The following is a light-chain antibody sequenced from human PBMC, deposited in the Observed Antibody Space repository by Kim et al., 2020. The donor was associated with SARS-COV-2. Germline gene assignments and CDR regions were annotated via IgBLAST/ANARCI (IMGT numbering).Light chain of an antibody. Sequence: SYELTQPPSVSVSPGQTARITCSGDSLPKQYSYWYQQKPGQAPVLLIYKDTVRPSGIPERFSGSSSGTTVTLTISGVQAEDEADYHCQSADSSGTYVLFGGGTKVTVL. V-gene: IGLV3-25*03. CDR3: QSADSSGTYVL. CDR1: SLPKQY. CDR2: KDT. J-gene: IGLJ2*01.